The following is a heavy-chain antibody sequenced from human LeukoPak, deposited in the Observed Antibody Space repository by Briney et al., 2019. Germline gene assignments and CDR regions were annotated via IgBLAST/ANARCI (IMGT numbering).Heavy chain of an antibody. Sequence: QPGGSLRLSCAASGFTFSTSWMNWVRQAPGKGLEWVANIKEDGSEEYYVDSVKGRFTISRDNARKSLYLQMNSLRVEDTAVYYCARGYSGYEFGYWGQGTLVTVSS. J-gene: IGHJ4*02. CDR2: IKEDGSEE. V-gene: IGHV3-7*04. D-gene: IGHD5-12*01. CDR3: ARGYSGYEFGY. CDR1: GFTFSTSW.